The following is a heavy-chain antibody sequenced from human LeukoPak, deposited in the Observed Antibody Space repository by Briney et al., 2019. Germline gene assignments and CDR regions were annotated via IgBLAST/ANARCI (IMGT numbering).Heavy chain of an antibody. Sequence: GGSLRLSCAASGFTFSSYAMSWVRQAPGKGLEWVPAISGSGGSTYYADSVKGRFTISRDNSKNTLYLQMNSLRAEDTAVYYCAKSVVAATAIFDYWGQGTLVTVSS. J-gene: IGHJ4*02. V-gene: IGHV3-23*01. CDR1: GFTFSSYA. D-gene: IGHD2-15*01. CDR2: ISGSGGST. CDR3: AKSVVAATAIFDY.